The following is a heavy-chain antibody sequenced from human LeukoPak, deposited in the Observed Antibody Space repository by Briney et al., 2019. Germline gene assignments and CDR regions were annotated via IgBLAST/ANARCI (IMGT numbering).Heavy chain of an antibody. V-gene: IGHV1-69*13. CDR3: ARDGDYSGSGTYYNENWFDP. CDR2: IIPMFGAP. J-gene: IGHJ5*02. D-gene: IGHD3-10*01. Sequence: SVKVSCKASGGTFSSYAISWVRQAPGQGLEWMGGIIPMFGAPNYAQKFQGRVTITADESTSTAYMELSSLRSEDTAVYYCARDGDYSGSGTYYNENWFDPWGQGTLVIVSA. CDR1: GGTFSSYA.